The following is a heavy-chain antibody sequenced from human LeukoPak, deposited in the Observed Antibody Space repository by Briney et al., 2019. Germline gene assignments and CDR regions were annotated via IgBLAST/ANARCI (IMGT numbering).Heavy chain of an antibody. CDR1: GFTFSRYA. CDR3: AREYSSGWYRDFDY. CDR2: ISYDGSNK. Sequence: GGSLRLSCAASGFTFSRYAMHWVRQAPGKGLEWVAVISYDGSNKYYADSVKGRFTISRDNSKNTLYLQMNSLRAEDTAVYYCAREYSSGWYRDFDYWGQGTLVTVSS. J-gene: IGHJ4*02. V-gene: IGHV3-30-3*01. D-gene: IGHD6-19*01.